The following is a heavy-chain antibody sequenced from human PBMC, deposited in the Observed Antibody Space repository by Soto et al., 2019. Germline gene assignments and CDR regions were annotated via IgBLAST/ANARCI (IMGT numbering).Heavy chain of an antibody. J-gene: IGHJ4*02. CDR2: IIPILGIA. V-gene: IGHV1-69*08. Sequence: QVQLVQSGAEVKKPGSSVKVSCKASGGTFSSYTISWVRQAPGQGLEWMGRIIPILGIANYAQKFQGRVTITADKARSTAYMELSSLRAEDTAVYYCAREGGSTMVRGGIDYWGQGTLVTVFS. CDR3: AREGGSTMVRGGIDY. D-gene: IGHD3-10*01. CDR1: GGTFSSYT.